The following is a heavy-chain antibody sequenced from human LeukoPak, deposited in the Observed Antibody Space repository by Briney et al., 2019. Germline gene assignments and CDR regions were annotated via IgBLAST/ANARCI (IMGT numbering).Heavy chain of an antibody. J-gene: IGHJ4*02. Sequence: GGSLRLSCAASGFTFSSYSMNWVRQAPGKGLGWVSSISSSSSYIYYADSVKGRFTISRDNAKNSLYLQMNSLRAEDTAVYYCARELYVAAAGNFDYWGQGTLVTVSS. CDR2: ISSSSSYI. CDR1: GFTFSSYS. D-gene: IGHD6-13*01. CDR3: ARELYVAAAGNFDY. V-gene: IGHV3-21*01.